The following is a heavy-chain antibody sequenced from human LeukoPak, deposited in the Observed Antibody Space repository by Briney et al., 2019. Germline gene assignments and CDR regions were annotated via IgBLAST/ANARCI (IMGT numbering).Heavy chain of an antibody. J-gene: IGHJ6*02. V-gene: IGHV4-59*01. CDR2: IYYSGST. CDR1: GGSISSYY. Sequence: SETLSLTCTVSGGSISSYYWSWIRQPPGKGLEWIGYIYYSGSTNYNPSLKSRVTISVDTSKNQFSLKLSSVTAADTAVYCCARDDGDPRGYYYGMDVWGQGTTVTVSS. D-gene: IGHD4-17*01. CDR3: ARDDGDPRGYYYGMDV.